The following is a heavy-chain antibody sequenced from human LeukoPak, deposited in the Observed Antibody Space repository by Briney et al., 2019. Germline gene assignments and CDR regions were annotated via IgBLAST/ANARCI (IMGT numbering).Heavy chain of an antibody. V-gene: IGHV1-18*01. CDR3: ARGRRLVGATTGSYFDY. CDR1: GYTFTSYG. CDR2: ISAYNGNT. Sequence: GASVKVSCKASGYTFTSYGISWVRQAPGQGLEWMGWISAYNGNTNYAQKLQGRVTVTTDTSTSTAYMELRSLRSDDTAVYYCARGRRLVGATTGSYFDYWGQGTLVTVSS. D-gene: IGHD1-26*01. J-gene: IGHJ4*02.